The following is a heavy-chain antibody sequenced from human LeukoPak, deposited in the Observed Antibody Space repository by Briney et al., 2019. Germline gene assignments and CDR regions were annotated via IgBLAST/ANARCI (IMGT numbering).Heavy chain of an antibody. V-gene: IGHV3-30*04. D-gene: IGHD3-10*01. Sequence: GGSLRLSCAASGFTFSSYSMHWVRQAPGRGLEWVAVIFSNGGDKYYADSVKGRFTISRDISKNTLSLQMNSLRAEDTAVYFCAGEGLPLDFYGSGSTFDYWGQGTLVTVSS. CDR2: IFSNGGDK. J-gene: IGHJ4*02. CDR3: AGEGLPLDFYGSGSTFDY. CDR1: GFTFSSYS.